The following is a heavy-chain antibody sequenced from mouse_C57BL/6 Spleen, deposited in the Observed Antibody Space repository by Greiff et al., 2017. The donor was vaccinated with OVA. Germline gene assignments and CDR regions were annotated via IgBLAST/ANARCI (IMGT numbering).Heavy chain of an antibody. J-gene: IGHJ4*01. CDR2: IWSGGST. CDR3: ARNWPNRRGAMDY. D-gene: IGHD4-1*01. Sequence: VQVVESGPGLVQPSQSLSITCTVSGFSLTSYGVHWVRQSPGKGLEWLGVIWSGGSTDYNAAFISRLSISKDNSKSHVFFKMNSLQADDTAIYYCARNWPNRRGAMDYWGQGTSVTVSS. V-gene: IGHV2-2*01. CDR1: GFSLTSYG.